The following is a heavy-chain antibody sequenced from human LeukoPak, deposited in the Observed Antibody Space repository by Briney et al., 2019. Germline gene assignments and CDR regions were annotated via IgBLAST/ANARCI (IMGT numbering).Heavy chain of an antibody. CDR3: ARVELDDYGDYYWYFDL. D-gene: IGHD4-17*01. CDR2: ISAYDGNT. V-gene: IGHV1-18*01. CDR1: GYTFTSYG. J-gene: IGHJ2*01. Sequence: ASVKVSCKASGYTFTSYGISWVRQAPGQGLEWMGWISAYDGNTNYAQKLQGRVTMTTDTSTSTAYMELRSLRSDDTAVYYCARVELDDYGDYYWYFDLWGRGTLVTVSS.